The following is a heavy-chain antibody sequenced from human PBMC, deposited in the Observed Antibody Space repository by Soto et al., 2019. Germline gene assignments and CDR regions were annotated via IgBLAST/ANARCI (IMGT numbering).Heavy chain of an antibody. CDR2: IIPIFGTA. D-gene: IGHD6-13*01. V-gene: IGHV1-69*06. J-gene: IGHJ6*02. CDR1: GGTFSSYA. Sequence: QVQLVQSGAEVKKPGSSVKVSCKASGGTFSSYAISWVRQAPGQGLEWMGGIIPIFGTANYAQKFQGRVTITADKSTSTAYMELSSLRSEDTAVYYCAREANLYSTPPGRGYYYYGMDVWGQGTTVTVSS. CDR3: AREANLYSTPPGRGYYYYGMDV.